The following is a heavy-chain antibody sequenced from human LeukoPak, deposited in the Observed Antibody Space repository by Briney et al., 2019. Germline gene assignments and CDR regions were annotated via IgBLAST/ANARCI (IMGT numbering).Heavy chain of an antibody. CDR1: GDSLRLCY. CDR2: IYYRGST. D-gene: IGHD3-9*01. J-gene: IGHJ5*02. CDR3: ARGAPSPLVIDILTGYVLKPPTFDR. Sequence: SETLCLICTVSGDSLRLCYRRCVPDPPGKGLEWGGYIYYRGSTNFNTYLTSRVPISVDTSKNQFSLKLSSVTAADTAVYYCARGAPSPLVIDILTGYVLKPPTFDRWGQGTLVTVSS. V-gene: IGHV4-59*13.